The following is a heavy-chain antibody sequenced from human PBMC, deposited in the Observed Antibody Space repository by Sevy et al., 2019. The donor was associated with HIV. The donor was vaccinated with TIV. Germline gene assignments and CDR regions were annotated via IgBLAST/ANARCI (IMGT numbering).Heavy chain of an antibody. CDR3: AKTGPRSGWASYYYYYMDV. CDR2: IWYDGSNK. J-gene: IGHJ6*03. Sequence: QLGGSLRLSCAASGFTFSNYGMHWVRQAPGKGLEWVAVIWYDGSNKFYADSVKGRFTISRDNSKNTLYLQMNSLRAEDTAVYYCAKTGPRSGWASYYYYYMDVWGKGTTVTVSS. D-gene: IGHD6-19*01. CDR1: GFTFSNYG. V-gene: IGHV3-33*06.